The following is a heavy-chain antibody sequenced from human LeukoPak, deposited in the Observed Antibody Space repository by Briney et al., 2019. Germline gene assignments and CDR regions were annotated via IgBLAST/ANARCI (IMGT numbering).Heavy chain of an antibody. CDR1: GFTFSSYG. D-gene: IGHD1-26*01. CDR3: AKDRVGGTYYDWFDP. Sequence: GGSLRLSCAASGFTFSSYGMTWVRQAPGKGLEWGSTISGGGDSTYYTDSVKGRFTVSRDNSKNTLYLQMNSLRAEDTAVYYCAKDRVGGTYYDWFDPWGQGTLVTVSS. J-gene: IGHJ5*02. CDR2: ISGGGDST. V-gene: IGHV3-23*01.